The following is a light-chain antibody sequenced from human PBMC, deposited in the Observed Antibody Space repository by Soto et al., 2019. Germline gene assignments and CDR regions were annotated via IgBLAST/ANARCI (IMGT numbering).Light chain of an antibody. CDR1: QSISTY. CDR2: AAS. V-gene: IGKV1-39*01. J-gene: IGKJ2*01. Sequence: DIQMTQSPSSLSASVGDRVTITCRASQSISTYLNWYQQKPGKPPNLLIFAASNLQSGVPSRFSGSASGTEFTLTISNLQPEDFATYYCQQSYSTPYTFGQGTKVDIK. CDR3: QQSYSTPYT.